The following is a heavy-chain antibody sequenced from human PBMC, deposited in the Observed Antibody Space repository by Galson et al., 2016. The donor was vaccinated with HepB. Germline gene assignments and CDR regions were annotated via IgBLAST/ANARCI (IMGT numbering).Heavy chain of an antibody. CDR2: IDQSERER. CDR3: VRKRYYYENKKGWFDL. CDR1: GFSLSSYW. D-gene: IGHD3-22*01. J-gene: IGHJ5*02. Sequence: SLRLSCAASGFSLSSYWMSWVRQAPGKGLEWVASIDQSERERDYVDSVKGRLTIFRDNAKNALYLQMNSLRVEDTAVYHCVRKRYYYENKKGWFDLWGQGAWSPSPQ. V-gene: IGHV3-7*03.